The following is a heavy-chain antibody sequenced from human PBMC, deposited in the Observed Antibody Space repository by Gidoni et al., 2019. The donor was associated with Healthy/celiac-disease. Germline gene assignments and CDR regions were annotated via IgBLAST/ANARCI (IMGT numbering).Heavy chain of an antibody. V-gene: IGHV4-59*01. D-gene: IGHD2-2*02. CDR1: GGSISSYY. J-gene: IGHJ6*02. Sequence: QVQLQESGPGLVKPSETLSLTCTVSGGSISSYYWSWIRQPPGKGLEWIGYIYYSGSTNYNPSLKSRVTISVDTSKNQFSLKLSSVTAADTAVYYCARGLIPPYYYGMDVWGQGTTVTVSS. CDR2: IYYSGST. CDR3: ARGLIPPYYYGMDV.